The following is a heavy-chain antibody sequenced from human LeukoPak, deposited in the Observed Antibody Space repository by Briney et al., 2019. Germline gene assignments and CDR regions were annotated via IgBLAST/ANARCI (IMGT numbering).Heavy chain of an antibody. J-gene: IGHJ4*02. Sequence: GGSLRLSXAASGFTFSSYSMNWVRQAPGKGLEWVSYISSSSSTIYYADPVKGRFTISRDNDKNSLYLQMNSLRAEDTAVYYCASSGRNNYDFWSGYYLYWGQGTLVTVSS. CDR2: ISSSSSTI. V-gene: IGHV3-48*01. CDR3: ASSGRNNYDFWSGYYLY. D-gene: IGHD3-3*01. CDR1: GFTFSSYS.